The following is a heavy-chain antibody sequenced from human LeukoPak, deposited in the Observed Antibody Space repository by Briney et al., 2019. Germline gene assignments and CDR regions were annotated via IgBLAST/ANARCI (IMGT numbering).Heavy chain of an antibody. CDR3: ARDLNYGSSGYYWYFDL. Sequence: SETLSLTCTVSGGSIGSYYWSWIRQPAGKGLEWIGRIYTRGSTNYNPSLKSRVTISVDKSKNQFSLKLSSVTAADTAVYYCARDLNYGSSGYYWYFDLWGRGTLVTVSS. CDR2: IYTRGST. CDR1: GGSIGSYY. J-gene: IGHJ2*01. V-gene: IGHV4-4*07. D-gene: IGHD3-22*01.